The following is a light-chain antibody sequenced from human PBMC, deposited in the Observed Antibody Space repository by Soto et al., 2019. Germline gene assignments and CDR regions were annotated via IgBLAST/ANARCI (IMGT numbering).Light chain of an antibody. V-gene: IGLV2-14*01. J-gene: IGLJ2*01. CDR1: SSDVGGYNY. Sequence: QSALTQPASVSGSPGQSITISCTGTSSDVGGYNYVSWYQQHPGKAPKLMSYDVSNRPSGVSNRFSGSKSGNTASRTISGLQAEDEADYYCSSYTSSSTVVFGGGTKVTVL. CDR3: SSYTSSSTVV. CDR2: DVS.